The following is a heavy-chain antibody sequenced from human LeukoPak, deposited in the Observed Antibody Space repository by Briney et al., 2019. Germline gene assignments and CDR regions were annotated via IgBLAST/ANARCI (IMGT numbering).Heavy chain of an antibody. Sequence: EASVKVSCKASGYTFTSYDINWVRQATGQGLEWMGWMNPKSGNTGYAQKFQGRVTMTRNTSISTAYMELSSLRSEDTAVYYCARGIVVAPAAIGGRRDWFDPWGQGTLVTVSS. CDR3: ARGIVVAPAAIGGRRDWFDP. V-gene: IGHV1-8*01. D-gene: IGHD2-2*01. CDR2: MNPKSGNT. CDR1: GYTFTSYD. J-gene: IGHJ5*02.